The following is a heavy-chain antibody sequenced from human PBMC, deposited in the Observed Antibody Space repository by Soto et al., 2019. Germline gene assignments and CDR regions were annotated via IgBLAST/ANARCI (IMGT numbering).Heavy chain of an antibody. CDR2: ISYTGST. Sequence: QEQLQESGPRLVKPSETLSLTCSVSGGSISNYHWSWIRQPPGKGLEWIGYISYTGSTNYNPSLKSRVTMLLATSKKQFSLKLSSVTAADTAVSYCARVAADGYSSGYDDYWGQGTLVTVSS. D-gene: IGHD3-3*01. CDR3: ARVAADGYSSGYDDY. J-gene: IGHJ4*02. V-gene: IGHV4-59*12. CDR1: GGSISNYH.